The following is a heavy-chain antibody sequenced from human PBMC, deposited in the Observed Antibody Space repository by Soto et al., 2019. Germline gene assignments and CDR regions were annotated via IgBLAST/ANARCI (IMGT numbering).Heavy chain of an antibody. J-gene: IGHJ6*02. Sequence: QVQLRESGPGLVMPSQTLSLTCTVSGDSISSGNKYWSWIRQPPGKGLERIGYIFSSGTTYYNPSPKSRLTMSLDASQNQFSLKLNSLTDADTAVYFCARVPSPFDYYYAMDVWGQGTTVTLSS. CDR2: IFSSGTT. D-gene: IGHD3-16*01. V-gene: IGHV4-30-4*01. CDR3: ARVPSPFDYYYAMDV. CDR1: GDSISSGNKY.